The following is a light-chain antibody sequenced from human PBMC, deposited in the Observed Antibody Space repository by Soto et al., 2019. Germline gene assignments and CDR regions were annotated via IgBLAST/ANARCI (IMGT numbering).Light chain of an antibody. J-gene: IGKJ1*01. V-gene: IGKV1-16*02. CDR1: QGISTY. CDR2: SAS. CDR3: QQYYRYPWT. Sequence: DIQMPQSPPSVSASVGDRVTITCRARQGISTYLGWYQQKPGKAPKSLIYSASSLQSGVPSKFSGVGSGPEFTLAITDMQPDDFSTYDCQQYYRYPWTFGQGTTVQL.